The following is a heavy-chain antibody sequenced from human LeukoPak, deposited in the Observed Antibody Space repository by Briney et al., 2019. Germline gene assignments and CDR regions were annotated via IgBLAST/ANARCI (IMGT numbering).Heavy chain of an antibody. V-gene: IGHV4-4*07. D-gene: IGHD6-13*01. CDR3: ARGDSSSWYDDVVFNWFDP. CDR2: IYTSETT. Sequence: PSETLSLTCTVSGGSISTYFWSWLRQPAGKGLEWIGRIYTSETTNYNPSLKSRVTISVDTSKNQFSLKLSSVTAADTAVYYCARGDSSSWYDDVVFNWFDPWGQGTLVTVSS. CDR1: GGSISTYF. J-gene: IGHJ5*02.